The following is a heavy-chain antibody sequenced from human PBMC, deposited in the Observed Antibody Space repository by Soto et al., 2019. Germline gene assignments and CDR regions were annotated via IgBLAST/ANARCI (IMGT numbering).Heavy chain of an antibody. Sequence: QVQLVQSGAEVKKPGSSVKVSCKASGGTFSSYTISWVRQAPGQGLEWMGRIIPILGIANYAQKFQGRVTITADKSTSTXYXXLSSLRSEDTAVYYCASPPLPAATHFDYYYYGMDVWGQGTTVTVSS. CDR3: ASPPLPAATHFDYYYYGMDV. D-gene: IGHD2-2*01. CDR1: GGTFSSYT. CDR2: IIPILGIA. J-gene: IGHJ6*02. V-gene: IGHV1-69*02.